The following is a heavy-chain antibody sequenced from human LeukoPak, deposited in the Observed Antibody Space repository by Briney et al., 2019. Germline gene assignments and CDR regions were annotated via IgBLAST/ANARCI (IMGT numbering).Heavy chain of an antibody. CDR2: ISSSSSYI. CDR3: ASSLVMGRPDY. CDR1: GFTFSSYS. Sequence: PGGSLRLSCAASGFTFSSYSMNWVRQAPGKGLEWVSSISSSSSYIYYADSVKGRFTISRDNAKNSLYLQTNSLRAEDTAVYYCASSLVMGRPDYWGQGTLVTVSS. J-gene: IGHJ4*02. V-gene: IGHV3-21*01.